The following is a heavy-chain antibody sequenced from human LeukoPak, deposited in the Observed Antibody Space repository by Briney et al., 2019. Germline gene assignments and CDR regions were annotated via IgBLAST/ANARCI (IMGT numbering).Heavy chain of an antibody. V-gene: IGHV3-48*01. Sequence: GGSLRLSCAAPGFTFRNYLMNWVRQAPGKGLEWVSFISSTGGTIYSADSVKGRFIVSRDNGENSLLLQMNSLRAEDTALYYGAKCYSRADFDIWGQGTVVAVSS. D-gene: IGHD2-15*01. J-gene: IGHJ3*02. CDR1: GFTFRNYL. CDR2: ISSTGGTI. CDR3: AKCYSRADFDI.